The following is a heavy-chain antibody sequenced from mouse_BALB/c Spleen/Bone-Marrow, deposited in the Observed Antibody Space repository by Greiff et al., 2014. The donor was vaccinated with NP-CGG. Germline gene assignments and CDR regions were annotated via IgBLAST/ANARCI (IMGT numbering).Heavy chain of an antibody. CDR3: ARITTATGAMDY. CDR2: IWADGST. D-gene: IGHD1-2*01. Sequence: VQGVESGPGLVAPSQSLSITCTVSGFSLTNYGVHWVRQPPGKGLEWLGVIWADGSTNYNSALMSRLSISKDNSKSQVFFKMNRLQTDDTAMYYCARITTATGAMDYWGQGTSVTVSS. CDR1: GFSLTNYG. J-gene: IGHJ4*01. V-gene: IGHV2-9*02.